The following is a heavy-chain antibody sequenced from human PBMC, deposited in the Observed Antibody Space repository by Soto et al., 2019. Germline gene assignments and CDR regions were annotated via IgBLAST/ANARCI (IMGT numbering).Heavy chain of an antibody. Sequence: QVQLVQSGAEVKKPGASVKVSCKASGYTFTSHDINWMRQATGQGLEWMGWMNPNSGHTNYAQKFQGRVNMTRDTSISTAYMELTSLRFEDTAIYYCASDMSTTWGQGTLVIVSS. CDR1: GYTFTSHD. J-gene: IGHJ5*02. D-gene: IGHD2-2*01. V-gene: IGHV1-8*01. CDR2: MNPNSGHT. CDR3: ASDMSTT.